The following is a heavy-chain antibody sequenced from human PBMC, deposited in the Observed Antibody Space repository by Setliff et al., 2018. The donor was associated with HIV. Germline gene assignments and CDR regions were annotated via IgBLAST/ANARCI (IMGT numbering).Heavy chain of an antibody. Sequence: ETLSLTCTVSGGSFSDYYWTWIRQPPNEGLEWIGEINDRGNTNYMPSLRSRVTISVDTSKNQFSLKLSSVTATDTAVYYCARDAGPHYGSGPPLEYWGQGIQVTVSS. CDR2: INDRGNT. CDR3: ARDAGPHYGSGPPLEY. D-gene: IGHD3-10*01. CDR1: GGSFSDYY. J-gene: IGHJ4*02. V-gene: IGHV4-34*01.